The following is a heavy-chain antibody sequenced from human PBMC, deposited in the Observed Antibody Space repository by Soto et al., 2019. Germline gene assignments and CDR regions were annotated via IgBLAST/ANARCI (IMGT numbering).Heavy chain of an antibody. Sequence: QVQLVQSGAEVKKPGSSVKVSCKASGGTFSSYAISWVRQAPGQGLEWMGGIIPIFGTANYAQKFQGRVTITADKSTSTAYMELSSLRSEDTTVYYCARVEMATGPYYYGMDVWGQGTTVTVSS. V-gene: IGHV1-69*06. CDR3: ARVEMATGPYYYGMDV. J-gene: IGHJ6*02. D-gene: IGHD5-12*01. CDR2: IIPIFGTA. CDR1: GGTFSSYA.